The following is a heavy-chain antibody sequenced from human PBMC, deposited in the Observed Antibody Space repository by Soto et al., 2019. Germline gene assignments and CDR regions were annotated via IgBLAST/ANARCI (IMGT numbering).Heavy chain of an antibody. V-gene: IGHV4-34*01. CDR1: GGSFSGYY. CDR3: ARRRGH. Sequence: QVQLQQWGAGLLKPSETLSLTCAVYGGSFSGYYWSWIRQPPGKGLEWIGEINHSGSTNYNPSLKSRVTISVGPSTNPFALKLSSVTGEDKAVYYCARRRGHWGQGTLVTVSS. CDR2: INHSGST. J-gene: IGHJ4*02.